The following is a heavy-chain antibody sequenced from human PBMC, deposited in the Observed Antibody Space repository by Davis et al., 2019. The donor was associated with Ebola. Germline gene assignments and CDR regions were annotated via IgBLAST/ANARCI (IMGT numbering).Heavy chain of an antibody. CDR2: LIPIFDTA. D-gene: IGHD3-22*01. J-gene: IGHJ4*02. Sequence: SVQVSCKASGGTFSSYAISWVRQAPGQGLEWVGGLIPIFDTASYAHNFQGRVTITADESRITAYLELSSLRSEDTAVYNCAKDRYYDNSPLYFESETWGQGTLVTVSS. CDR3: AKDRYYDNSPLYFESET. V-gene: IGHV1-69*13. CDR1: GGTFSSYA.